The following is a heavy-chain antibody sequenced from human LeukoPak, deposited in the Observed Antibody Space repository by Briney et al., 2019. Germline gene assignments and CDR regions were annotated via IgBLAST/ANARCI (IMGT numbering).Heavy chain of an antibody. CDR3: ARDREWELQVFDY. D-gene: IGHD1-26*01. V-gene: IGHV1-69*04. CDR1: GGTFSSYA. Sequence: GASVKVSCKASGGTFSSYAISWVRQAPGQGLEWMGRIIPILGIANYAQKFQGRVTVTADKSTSTAYMELSSLRSEDTAVYYCARDREWELQVFDYWGQGTLVTVSS. J-gene: IGHJ4*02. CDR2: IIPILGIA.